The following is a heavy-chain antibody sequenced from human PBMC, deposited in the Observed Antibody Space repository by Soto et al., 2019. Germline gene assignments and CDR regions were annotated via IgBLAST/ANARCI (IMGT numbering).Heavy chain of an antibody. Sequence: GGSLRLSCAASGFTFSSYAMHWVRQAPGKGLEWVAVISYDGSNKYYADSVKGRFTISRDNSKNTLYLQMNSLRAEDTAVYYCARAEWGAVAGYSFDYWGQGTLVTVS. CDR1: GFTFSSYA. CDR3: ARAEWGAVAGYSFDY. D-gene: IGHD6-19*01. CDR2: ISYDGSNK. V-gene: IGHV3-30-3*01. J-gene: IGHJ4*02.